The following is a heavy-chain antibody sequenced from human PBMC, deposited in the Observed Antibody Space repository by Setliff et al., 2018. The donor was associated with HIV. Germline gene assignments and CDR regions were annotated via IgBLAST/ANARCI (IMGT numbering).Heavy chain of an antibody. CDR1: GGSISSGSYY. V-gene: IGHV4-61*02. CDR2: IYTSGST. Sequence: PSETLSLTCTVSGGSISSGSYYWSWIRQPAGKGLELIGRIYTSGSTNYNPSLESRVTISVDTSKNQFSLKLSSVTAADTAVYYCARDFVTGSYFLQWGQGTLVTVSS. J-gene: IGHJ1*01. D-gene: IGHD1-26*01. CDR3: ARDFVTGSYFLQ.